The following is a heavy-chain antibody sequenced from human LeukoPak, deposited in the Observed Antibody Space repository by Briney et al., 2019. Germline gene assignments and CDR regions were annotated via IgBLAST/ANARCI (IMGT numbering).Heavy chain of an antibody. J-gene: IGHJ5*02. V-gene: IGHV1-2*02. CDR1: GYTLTGYY. Sequence: ASVKVSCKASGYTLTGYYMHWVRQAPGQGLEWMGWINPNSGGTNYAQKFQGRVTMTRDTSISTAYMELSRLRSDDTAVYYCARVPYCSGGSCYQLNWFDPWGQGTLVTVSS. D-gene: IGHD2-15*01. CDR2: INPNSGGT. CDR3: ARVPYCSGGSCYQLNWFDP.